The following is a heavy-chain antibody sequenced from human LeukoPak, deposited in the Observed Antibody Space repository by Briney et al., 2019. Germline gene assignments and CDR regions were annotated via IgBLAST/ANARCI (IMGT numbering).Heavy chain of an antibody. D-gene: IGHD6-19*01. Sequence: GASVKVSCKASGYTFTSYAMHWVRQAPGQRLEWMGWSNAGNGNTKYSQKFQGRVTITRDTSASTAYMELSSLRSEDTAVYYCAREIWRVHSSGWYFAYWGQGTLVTVSS. J-gene: IGHJ4*02. CDR3: AREIWRVHSSGWYFAY. V-gene: IGHV1-3*01. CDR2: SNAGNGNT. CDR1: GYTFTSYA.